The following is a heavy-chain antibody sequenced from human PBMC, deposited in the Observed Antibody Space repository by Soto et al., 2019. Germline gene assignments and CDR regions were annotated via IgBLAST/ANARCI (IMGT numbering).Heavy chain of an antibody. CDR3: TRGPRATSAGTSAH. V-gene: IGHV3-74*01. CDR2: IYNDGTYA. Sequence: PGGSLRLSCSVSGFTFSNYAMHWVRQVPGKGPVWVARIYNDGTYADYADSVKGRFTISRDNAKDTLYLQMNDLRAEDSALYHCTRGPRATSAGTSAHWGQGTLVTVSS. CDR1: GFTFSNYA. D-gene: IGHD6-13*01. J-gene: IGHJ4*02.